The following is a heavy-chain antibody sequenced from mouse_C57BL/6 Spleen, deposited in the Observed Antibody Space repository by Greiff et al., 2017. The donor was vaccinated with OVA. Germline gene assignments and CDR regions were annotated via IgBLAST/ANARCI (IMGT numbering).Heavy chain of an antibody. CDR2: INPGSGGT. CDR3: ARERGYGYFDY. CDR1: GYAFTNYL. Sequence: QVQLKESGAELVRPGTSVKVSCKASGYAFTNYLIEWVKQRPGQGLEWIGVINPGSGGTNYNEKFKGKATLTADKSSSTAYMQLSSLTSEDSAVYFCARERGYGYFDYWGQGTTLTVSS. V-gene: IGHV1-54*01. J-gene: IGHJ2*01. D-gene: IGHD1-1*01.